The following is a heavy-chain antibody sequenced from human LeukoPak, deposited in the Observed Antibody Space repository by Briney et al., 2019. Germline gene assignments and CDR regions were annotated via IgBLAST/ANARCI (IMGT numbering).Heavy chain of an antibody. J-gene: IGHJ4*02. CDR2: IYYSGST. Sequence: SETLSLTCTVSGGSISSGDYYWSWIRQPPGKGLEWIGYIYYSGSTYYNPSLKSRVTISVETSKNQFSLKLSSVTAADTAVYYCARVPIAVENFDYWGQGTLVTVSS. CDR3: ARVPIAVENFDY. D-gene: IGHD6-19*01. V-gene: IGHV4-30-4*08. CDR1: GGSISSGDYY.